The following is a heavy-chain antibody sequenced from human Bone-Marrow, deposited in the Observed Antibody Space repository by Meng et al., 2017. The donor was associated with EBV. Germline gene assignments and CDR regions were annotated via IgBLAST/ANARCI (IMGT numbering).Heavy chain of an antibody. CDR1: GASISRGYW. D-gene: IGHD6-19*01. CDR3: AASPGWWRLDY. CDR2: VSHSGST. V-gene: IGHV4-4*02. J-gene: IGHJ4*02. Sequence: QLQLQGYGRGLVKPSGTLSLTCAVSGASISRGYWWTWVRQPPGKGLEWIGEVSHSGSTNYNPSLKSRVTISLDKSENQFFLKVTSVTAADTAVYYCAASPGWWRLDYWGQGTLVTVSS.